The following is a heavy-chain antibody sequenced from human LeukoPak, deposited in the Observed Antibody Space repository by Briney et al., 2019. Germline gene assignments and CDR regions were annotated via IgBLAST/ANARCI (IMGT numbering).Heavy chain of an antibody. J-gene: IGHJ6*02. CDR1: GYTFTGYY. CDR3: TRDHCSYINCYEDYYYGMDV. CDR2: INPDTGAT. D-gene: IGHD2-2*01. V-gene: IGHV1-2*02. Sequence: ASVTVSCKASGYTFTGYYMHWVRQAPGQGLEWMGWINPDTGATDIAQKFQGRVAMTRDTSISAAYMELGRLRSDDTAVYYCTRDHCSYINCYEDYYYGMDVWGQGTTVTVSS.